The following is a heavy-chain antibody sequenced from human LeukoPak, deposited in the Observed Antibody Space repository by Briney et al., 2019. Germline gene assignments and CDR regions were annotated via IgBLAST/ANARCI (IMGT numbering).Heavy chain of an antibody. V-gene: IGHV3-53*01. CDR1: GVTVGTNS. D-gene: IGHD2-21*01. Sequence: GGSLRLSCAASGVTVGTNSMSWARQSPGKGLEWVSVIYGGGSTYNADSVNGRFTVSRDTSRNTLVLQMNNLRAEDTALYFCASAREYCGSAECYEYFQHWGQGTLVIVSS. J-gene: IGHJ1*01. CDR3: ASAREYCGSAECYEYFQH. CDR2: IYGGGST.